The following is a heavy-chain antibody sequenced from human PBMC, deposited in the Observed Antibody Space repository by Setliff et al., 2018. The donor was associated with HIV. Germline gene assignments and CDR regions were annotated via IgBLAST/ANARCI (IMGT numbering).Heavy chain of an antibody. CDR2: YIPTLHIK. V-gene: IGHV1-69*10. CDR1: GGTVNSQA. J-gene: IGHJ6*03. D-gene: IGHD3-10*01. CDR3: ARGGTYFVRWFPPTYYMDL. Sequence: SVKVSCKASGGTVNSQALNWVRQAPGQGLEWVGGYIPTLHIKRYAENIHRGRVTISADTSTSTVYLELKGLKTEDTAVYYCARGGTYFVRWFPPTYYMDLWGEGTSVTVSS.